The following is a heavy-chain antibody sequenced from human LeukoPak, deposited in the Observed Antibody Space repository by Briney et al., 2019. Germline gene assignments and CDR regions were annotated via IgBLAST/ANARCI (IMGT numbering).Heavy chain of an antibody. D-gene: IGHD3-10*01. CDR1: GFTFSSYN. CDR3: ARGGYGSGSYFVNYYMDV. CDR2: ISSSSNSI. J-gene: IGHJ6*03. V-gene: IGHV3-48*01. Sequence: GGSLRLSCAASGFTFSSYNMNWVRQAPGKGLEWVSYISSSSNSIYYADSVKGRFTISRDNAKNSLYLQMHSLRAEDTAVYYCARGGYGSGSYFVNYYMDVWGKGTTVTISS.